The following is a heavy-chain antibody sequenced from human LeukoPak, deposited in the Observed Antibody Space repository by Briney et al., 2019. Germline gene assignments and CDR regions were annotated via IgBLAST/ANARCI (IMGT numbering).Heavy chain of an antibody. CDR3: AKAVTAYYYYGMDV. D-gene: IGHD1-14*01. CDR2: ISGSGGST. Sequence: GGSLRLSCAAPGFTFSSYAMSWVRQAPGKGLEWVSAISGSGGSTYYADSVKGRFTISRDNSKNTLYLQMNSLRAEDTAVYYCAKAVTAYYYYGMDVWGQGTTVTVSS. V-gene: IGHV3-23*01. J-gene: IGHJ6*02. CDR1: GFTFSSYA.